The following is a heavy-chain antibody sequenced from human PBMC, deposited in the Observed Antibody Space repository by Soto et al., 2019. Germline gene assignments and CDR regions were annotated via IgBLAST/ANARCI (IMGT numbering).Heavy chain of an antibody. Sequence: ASVKVSCKASGYTFTSYDINWVRQATGQGLEWMGWMNPNSGNTGYAQKFQGRVTMTRNTSISTAYMELSSLRSEDTAVYYCARERSRWYWLDPWGQGTLVTVYS. CDR1: GYTFTSYD. V-gene: IGHV1-8*01. D-gene: IGHD6-13*01. CDR2: MNPNSGNT. J-gene: IGHJ5*02. CDR3: ARERSRWYWLDP.